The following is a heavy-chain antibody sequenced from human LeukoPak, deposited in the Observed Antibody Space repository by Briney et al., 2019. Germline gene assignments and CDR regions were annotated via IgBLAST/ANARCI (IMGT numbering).Heavy chain of an antibody. Sequence: ASVKVSCKASGYTFTSYGISWVRQAPGQGLEWMGWISAYNGNTNYAQKLQGRVTMTTDTSTSTAYMELRSLRSDDTAVYYCAKRKAVADYYYLYYVDLGHRGTGVTVSS. D-gene: IGHD6-19*01. V-gene: IGHV1-18*01. J-gene: IGHJ6*03. CDR1: GYTFTSYG. CDR3: AKRKAVADYYYLYYVDL. CDR2: ISAYNGNT.